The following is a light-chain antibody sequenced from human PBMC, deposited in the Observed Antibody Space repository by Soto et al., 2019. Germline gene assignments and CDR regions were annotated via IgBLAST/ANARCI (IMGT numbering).Light chain of an antibody. V-gene: IGKV3-15*01. J-gene: IGKJ1*01. CDR2: GAS. Sequence: EIVMTPSPATLSVXPGERATLSCRASQSVSSNLAWYQQKPGQAPRLLIYGASTRATGIPARFSGSGSGTEFTLTISSLQSEDFAVYYCQQYNKWPRTFGQGTKV. CDR1: QSVSSN. CDR3: QQYNKWPRT.